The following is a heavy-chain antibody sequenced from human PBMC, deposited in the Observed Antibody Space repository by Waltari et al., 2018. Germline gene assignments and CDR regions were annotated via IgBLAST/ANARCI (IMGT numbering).Heavy chain of an antibody. D-gene: IGHD1-26*01. V-gene: IGHV1-2*02. J-gene: IGHJ5*02. CDR2: FNPKKGDS. Sequence: QEQLVQSGSEVKKPGASVRVSCQASGYTFTAYHLHWFRQAPNQRFEWMGWFNPKKGDSESAANLLGRVTRSRDTSINTVYWDLSGLRSDDTAIYFCARDPGPIMGAPDLWGQGTQVTVSS. CDR1: GYTFTAYH. CDR3: ARDPGPIMGAPDL.